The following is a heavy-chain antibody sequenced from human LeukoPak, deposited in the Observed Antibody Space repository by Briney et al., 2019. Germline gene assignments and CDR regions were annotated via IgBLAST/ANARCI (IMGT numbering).Heavy chain of an antibody. J-gene: IGHJ6*02. V-gene: IGHV1-3*01. CDR2: INAGNGNT. D-gene: IGHD3-22*01. CDR1: GYTFITYA. Sequence: ASVKVSCKASGYTFITYAMHWVRQAPGQRLEWMGWINAGNGNTKYSQKFQGRVTITRDTSASKAYMELSSLRSEDTAVYYCARDPHPHDSSGYHYYYYGMDVWGQGTTVTVSS. CDR3: ARDPHPHDSSGYHYYYYGMDV.